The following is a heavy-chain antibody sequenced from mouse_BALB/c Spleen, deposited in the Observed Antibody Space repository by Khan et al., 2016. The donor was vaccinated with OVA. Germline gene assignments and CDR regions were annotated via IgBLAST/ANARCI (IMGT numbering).Heavy chain of an antibody. CDR2: IFPGSGST. CDR1: GYTFSDYW. CDR3: TRAGYGYFALDY. D-gene: IGHD2-10*02. J-gene: IGHJ4*01. Sequence: QVQLQQSGAELMTPGASVKISCKATGYTFSDYWIAWVKQRPGHGLAWIGEIFPGSGSTKYNEKFNGKATLTADTSSNTAYMQLSSLTSEDSGVYYCTRAGYGYFALDYWGQGTSVTVSS. V-gene: IGHV1-9*01.